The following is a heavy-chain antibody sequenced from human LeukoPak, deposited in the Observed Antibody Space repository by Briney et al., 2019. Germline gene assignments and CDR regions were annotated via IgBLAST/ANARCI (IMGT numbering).Heavy chain of an antibody. CDR1: GYTFTSYC. CDR3: ARARIAAYYYFDY. J-gene: IGHJ4*02. CDR2: INPSGGST. D-gene: IGHD6-6*01. V-gene: IGHV1-46*01. Sequence: ASEKVSCKASGYTFTSYCMHWVRQAPGQGLEWMGIINPSGGSTSYAQKFQGRVTMTRDTSTSTVYMELSSLRSEDTAVYYCARARIAAYYYFDYWGQGTLVTVSS.